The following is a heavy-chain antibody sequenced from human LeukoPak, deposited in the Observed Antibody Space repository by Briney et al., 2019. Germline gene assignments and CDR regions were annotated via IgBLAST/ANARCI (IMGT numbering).Heavy chain of an antibody. J-gene: IGHJ4*02. D-gene: IGHD6-19*01. Sequence: PSETLSLTCAVYGGSFSGYYWSWIRQPPGKGLEWIGEINHSGSTNYNPSLKSRVTISVDTSKNQFSLKLSSVTAADTAVYYCARAGDAVAVFDCWGQGTLVTVSS. CDR1: GGSFSGYY. CDR2: INHSGST. V-gene: IGHV4-34*01. CDR3: ARAGDAVAVFDC.